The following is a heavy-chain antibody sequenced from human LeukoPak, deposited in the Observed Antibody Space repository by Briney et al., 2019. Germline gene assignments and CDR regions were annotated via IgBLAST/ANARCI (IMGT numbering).Heavy chain of an antibody. CDR1: GGSISGYY. V-gene: IGHV4-34*01. Sequence: RPSETLSLTCAVYGGSISGYYWSWIRQTPGKGLEWIGEINHGGSTNYNPSLKSRVTISVDTSKKQFSLKLSSVTAADTAVYYCASLDSSYYYDSSGYYYQPGYWGQGTLVTVSS. CDR2: INHGGST. D-gene: IGHD3-22*01. CDR3: ASLDSSYYYDSSGYYYQPGY. J-gene: IGHJ4*02.